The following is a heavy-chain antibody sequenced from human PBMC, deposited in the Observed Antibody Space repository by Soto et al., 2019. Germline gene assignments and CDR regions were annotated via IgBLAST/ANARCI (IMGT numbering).Heavy chain of an antibody. CDR1: GGTFTTYA. Sequence: ASVKVSCKASGGTFTTYAFTWVRQAPGQGLEWMGGIIPIFATANYAQKFQGRVTITADESTSTAYMELSSLRSEDTAVYFCASPQGHGAYRSSSRYFDLWGRGTLVTAPQ. CDR3: ASPQGHGAYRSSSRYFDL. V-gene: IGHV1-69*13. CDR2: IIPIFATA. J-gene: IGHJ2*01. D-gene: IGHD6-6*01.